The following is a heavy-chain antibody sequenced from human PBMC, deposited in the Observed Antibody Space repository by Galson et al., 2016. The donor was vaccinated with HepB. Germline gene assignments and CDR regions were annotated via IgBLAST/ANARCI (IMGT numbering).Heavy chain of an antibody. CDR2: IGSREDST. CDR3: AGHHRPCVSSSLGGGMDV. D-gene: IGHD6-6*01. J-gene: IGHJ6*02. Sequence: SLRLSCAASGFTFSNHAMHWVRQAPGKGLEYVSTIGSREDSTYYGNSVKGRFIISRDNSKNTLYLQMGSLRPEDMAVYYCAGHHRPCVSSSLGGGMDVWGQGTTVTVSS. CDR1: GFTFSNHA. V-gene: IGHV3-64*01.